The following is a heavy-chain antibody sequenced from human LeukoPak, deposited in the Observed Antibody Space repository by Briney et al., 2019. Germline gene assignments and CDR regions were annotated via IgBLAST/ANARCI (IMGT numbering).Heavy chain of an antibody. CDR3: ISGGRYYDFWSGYYN. J-gene: IGHJ4*02. Sequence: GGSLRLSCAASGFTFSNAWMSWVRQAPGKGLEWVGRIKSKTDGGTTDYAAPVKGRFTISRDDSKNTLYLQMNSLKTEDTAVYYCISGGRYYDFWSGYYNWGQGTLVTVSS. CDR1: GFTFSNAW. CDR2: IKSKTDGGTT. V-gene: IGHV3-15*01. D-gene: IGHD3-3*01.